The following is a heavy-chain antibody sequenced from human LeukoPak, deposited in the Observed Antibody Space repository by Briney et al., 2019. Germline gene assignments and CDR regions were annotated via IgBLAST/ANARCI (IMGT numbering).Heavy chain of an antibody. D-gene: IGHD3-10*01. J-gene: IGHJ3*01. CDR2: IYPGDSDT. V-gene: IGHV5-51*01. CDR1: GYSFTGHW. CDR3: ARYGKSGTYSHGFDV. Sequence: GESLKISCEAFGYSFTGHWIGWVRQMPGRGLEFMGTIYPGDSDTRYSPSFEGRVSISVDKSMNTAYLQWSGLKASDTAMYYCARYGKSGTYSHGFDVWGPGTMVIVSS.